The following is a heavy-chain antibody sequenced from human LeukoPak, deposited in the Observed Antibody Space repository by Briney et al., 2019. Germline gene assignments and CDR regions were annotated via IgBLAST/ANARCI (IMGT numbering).Heavy chain of an antibody. V-gene: IGHV3-23*01. Sequence: GGSLRLSCAASGFTFSNYGMSWVRQAPGKGLEWVSAVSGSGGSTYYADSVKGRFTISRDNSKNTLYLQMNSLRGEETAVYYCAKGGFVVVQAALYYFHYWGQGTLVTVSS. D-gene: IGHD2-2*01. J-gene: IGHJ4*02. CDR2: VSGSGGST. CDR1: GFTFSNYG. CDR3: AKGGFVVVQAALYYFHY.